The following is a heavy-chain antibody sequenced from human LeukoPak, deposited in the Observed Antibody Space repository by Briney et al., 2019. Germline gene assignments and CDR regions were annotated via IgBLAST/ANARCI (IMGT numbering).Heavy chain of an antibody. J-gene: IGHJ4*02. Sequence: ASVKVSCEASGYSFTSYAINWVRQAPGQRLEWMGWINAGNGNTKYSQEFQGRVTITRDTSANTAYMELSSLRSEDMAVYYCARGRWTAHIVGYYFDYWGQGTLVTVSS. CDR1: GYSFTSYA. V-gene: IGHV1-3*03. CDR3: ARGRWTAHIVGYYFDY. D-gene: IGHD2-21*01. CDR2: INAGNGNT.